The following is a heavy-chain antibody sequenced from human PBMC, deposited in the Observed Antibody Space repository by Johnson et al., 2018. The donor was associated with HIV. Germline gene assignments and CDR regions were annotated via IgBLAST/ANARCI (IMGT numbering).Heavy chain of an antibody. Sequence: QVQLVESGGGVVQPGRSLRLSCAASGFTFSSYAMHWVRQAPGKGLEWVAVISYDGSNKYYADSVKGRFTISRDNSKNTLYLQMNSRRAEDTAVYYCAGGRRYNWNLGDAFDMWGQGTMVTVSS. CDR2: ISYDGSNK. D-gene: IGHD1-7*01. CDR1: GFTFSSYA. CDR3: AGGRRYNWNLGDAFDM. J-gene: IGHJ3*02. V-gene: IGHV3-30*04.